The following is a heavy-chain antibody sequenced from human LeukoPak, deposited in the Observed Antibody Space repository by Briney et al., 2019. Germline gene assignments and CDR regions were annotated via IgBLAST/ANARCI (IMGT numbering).Heavy chain of an antibody. Sequence: GGSLRLSCAASGFTFSSYSMNWVRQAPGKGLEWVSSISSSSSYIYYADSVKGRFTISRDNAKNSLYLQMNGLRAEDTAAYYCARVNGDIDAFDIWGQGTMVTVSS. CDR2: ISSSSSYI. V-gene: IGHV3-21*01. D-gene: IGHD4-17*01. J-gene: IGHJ3*02. CDR1: GFTFSSYS. CDR3: ARVNGDIDAFDI.